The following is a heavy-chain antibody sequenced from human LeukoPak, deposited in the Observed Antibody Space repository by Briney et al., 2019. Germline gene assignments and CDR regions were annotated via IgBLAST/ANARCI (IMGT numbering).Heavy chain of an antibody. J-gene: IGHJ4*02. CDR2: ISSTGSWT. CDR3: ARPSSGYSIDY. Sequence: GGSLRLSCAASGFTFSVFEMNWVRQAPGKGLEWVSYISSTGSWTYYADSVKGRFTISRDNAKNSLYLQMNSLRAEDTAVYYCARPSSGYSIDYWGQGTLVTVSS. D-gene: IGHD3-22*01. V-gene: IGHV3-48*03. CDR1: GFTFSVFE.